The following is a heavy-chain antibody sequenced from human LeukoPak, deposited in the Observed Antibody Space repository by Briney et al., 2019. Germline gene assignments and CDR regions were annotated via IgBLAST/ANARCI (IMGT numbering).Heavy chain of an antibody. J-gene: IGHJ4*02. CDR3: GKHDSASDY. CDR2: IRQDGSEK. Sequence: GGSLRLSCAASGFTFPNYWMSWVRQAPGKGLEWVANIRQDGSEKFYVDSVKGRFTISRDNSKNTLYLQMNSLRPEDTAVYYCGKHDSASDYWGQGTLVTVSS. V-gene: IGHV3-7*01. CDR1: GFTFPNYW. D-gene: IGHD1-26*01.